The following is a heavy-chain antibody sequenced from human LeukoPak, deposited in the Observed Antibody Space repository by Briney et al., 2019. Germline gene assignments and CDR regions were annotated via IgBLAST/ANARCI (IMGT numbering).Heavy chain of an antibody. CDR3: TKDRADSPAHSYSDY. J-gene: IGHJ4*02. CDR1: RFTFRSYV. V-gene: IGHV3-23*01. CDR2: ISASGGSA. D-gene: IGHD2-15*01. Sequence: PGGSLRLSCTAPRFTFRSYVMSWVCQAPGKGLEWVSSISASGGSAYYADSVKGRFTISRDNSKNTLYLQMNSLRAEDPAIYSCTKDRADSPAHSYSDYWGQGTLVTVSS.